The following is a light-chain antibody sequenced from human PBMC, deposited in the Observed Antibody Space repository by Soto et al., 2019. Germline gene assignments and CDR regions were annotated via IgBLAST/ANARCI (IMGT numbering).Light chain of an antibody. J-gene: IGKJ1*01. Sequence: EIVLTQSTCTLSLSPGERATLSCGASQSVGGSFLAWYQQKHGQAPRLLIYDASSRATGIPDRFSGSEYGTDFNLTISRLETEDFAVYYCQQYGISPQAFGQGTKVDIK. CDR2: DAS. CDR1: QSVGGSF. V-gene: IGKV3-20*01. CDR3: QQYGISPQA.